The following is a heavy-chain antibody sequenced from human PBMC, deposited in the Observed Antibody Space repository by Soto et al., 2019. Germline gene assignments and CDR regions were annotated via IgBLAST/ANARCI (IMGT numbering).Heavy chain of an antibody. J-gene: IGHJ5*02. CDR2: IYYSGST. CDR3: ARDLGYGDYGAVWFDP. Sequence: TLSLTCTVSGGSISSGDYYWSWIRQPPGKGLEWIGYIYYSGSTYYNPSLKSRVTISVDTSKNQFSLKLSSVTAADTAVYFCARDLGYGDYGAVWFDPWGQGTLVTVSS. V-gene: IGHV4-30-4*01. CDR1: GGSISSGDYY. D-gene: IGHD4-17*01.